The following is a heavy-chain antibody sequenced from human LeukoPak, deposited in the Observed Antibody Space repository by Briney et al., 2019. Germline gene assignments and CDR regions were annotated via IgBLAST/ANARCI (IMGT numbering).Heavy chain of an antibody. V-gene: IGHV3-48*03. D-gene: IGHD5-12*01. CDR2: ISSSVSNT. Sequence: PGGSLRLSCAASGFTVSSYAMNWVRQAPGKGLEWVSYISSSVSNTYYADSVKGRFTICRDNAKNSLYLQMNSLRAEDTAVYYCARAGVISGYDWWGDYCYYYMDVWGKGTTVTVSS. CDR3: ARAGVISGYDWWGDYCYYYMDV. J-gene: IGHJ6*03. CDR1: GFTVSSYA.